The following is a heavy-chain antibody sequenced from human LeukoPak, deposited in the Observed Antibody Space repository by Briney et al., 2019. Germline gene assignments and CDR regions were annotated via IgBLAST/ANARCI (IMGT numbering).Heavy chain of an antibody. CDR3: AKGVDASGIYYYFYMDV. CDR2: INGDGSSA. J-gene: IGHJ6*03. V-gene: IGHV3-74*01. D-gene: IGHD3-16*01. Sequence: GGSLRLSCTASGFTFSTYWMHWVRQAPGKGLVWVSRINGDGSSATYADSVKGRFTISRDNSKNTLYLQMNNLRAEDTAVYYCAKGVDASGIYYYFYMDVWGKGTTVTVSS. CDR1: GFTFSTYW.